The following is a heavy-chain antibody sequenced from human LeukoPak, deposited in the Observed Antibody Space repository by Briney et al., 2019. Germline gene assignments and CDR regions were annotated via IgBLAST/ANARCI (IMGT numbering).Heavy chain of an antibody. CDR1: GFTFSSYA. D-gene: IGHD2-2*01. Sequence: PGGSLRLSCAASGFTFSSYAMSWVRRAPGKGLEWVSAISGSGGSTYYADSVKGRFTISRDNSKNTLYLQMNSLRAEDTAVYYCAKAGDIVVVPAAYPFDYWGQGTLVTVSS. V-gene: IGHV3-23*01. CDR2: ISGSGGST. CDR3: AKAGDIVVVPAAYPFDY. J-gene: IGHJ4*02.